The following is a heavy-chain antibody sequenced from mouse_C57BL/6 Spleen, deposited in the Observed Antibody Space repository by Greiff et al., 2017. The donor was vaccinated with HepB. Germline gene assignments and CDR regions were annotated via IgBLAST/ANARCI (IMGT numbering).Heavy chain of an antibody. J-gene: IGHJ4*01. D-gene: IGHD1-2*01. Sequence: EVQGVESGGGLVKPGGSLKLSCAASGFTFSDYGMHWVRQAPEKGLEWVAYISSGSSTIYYADTVKGRFTISRDNAKNTLFLQMTSLRSEDTAMYYCARPRYYGDYYAMDYWGQGTSVTVSS. CDR1: GFTFSDYG. V-gene: IGHV5-17*01. CDR3: ARPRYYGDYYAMDY. CDR2: ISSGSSTI.